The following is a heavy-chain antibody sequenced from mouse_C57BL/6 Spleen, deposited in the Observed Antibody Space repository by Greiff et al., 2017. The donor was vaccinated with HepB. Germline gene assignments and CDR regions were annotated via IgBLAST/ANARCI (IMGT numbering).Heavy chain of an antibody. D-gene: IGHD2-4*01. CDR3: ARQGDYDEGTV. CDR1: GFTLSDYY. V-gene: IGHV5-12*01. Sequence: EVKLVESGGGLVQPGGSLKLSCAASGFTLSDYYMYWVRQTPEKSLEWVAYISNGGGSNYYPDTVKGRFTISRDNAKNTLYLQMRRLKSEDTAMYYCARQGDYDEGTVWGTGTTVTVST. J-gene: IGHJ1*03. CDR2: ISNGGGSN.